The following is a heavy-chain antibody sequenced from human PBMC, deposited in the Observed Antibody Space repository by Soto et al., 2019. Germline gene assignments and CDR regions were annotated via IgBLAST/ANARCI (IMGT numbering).Heavy chain of an antibody. Sequence: PSETLSLTCAVYGGSFSGYYWSWIRQPPGKGLEWIGEINHSGSTNYNPSLKSRVTISVDTSKNQFSLKLSSVTAADTAVYYCARSGVGATLFDYWGQGTLVTVS. CDR2: INHSGST. V-gene: IGHV4-34*01. CDR3: ARSGVGATLFDY. J-gene: IGHJ4*02. CDR1: GGSFSGYY. D-gene: IGHD1-26*01.